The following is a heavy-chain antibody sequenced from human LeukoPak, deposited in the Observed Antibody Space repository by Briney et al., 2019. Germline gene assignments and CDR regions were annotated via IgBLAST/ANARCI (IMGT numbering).Heavy chain of an antibody. J-gene: IGHJ4*02. Sequence: LTGGSLRLSCAASGFTFSSYAMNWVRRAPGKGLEWVSGISGSGTNTYYADSVKGRFTISRDNSKNTLYMQMNSLRAEDTAVYYCAKGDKPVIAMVKFDYWGQGTLVTVSS. CDR3: AKGDKPVIAMVKFDY. V-gene: IGHV3-23*01. CDR2: ISGSGTNT. CDR1: GFTFSSYA. D-gene: IGHD5-18*01.